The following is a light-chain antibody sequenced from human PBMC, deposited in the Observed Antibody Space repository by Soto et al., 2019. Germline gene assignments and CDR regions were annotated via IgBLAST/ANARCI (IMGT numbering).Light chain of an antibody. V-gene: IGKV1-17*02. CDR3: LEHNTCPLT. CDR2: AAS. J-gene: IGKJ4*01. CDR1: QGIGDD. Sequence: DFQMTQSPSSLSASVGDRVTITCRASQGIGDDLGWYQQRPGEAPKRLIYAASILPSGVPSRLSCSGSATDFTLKISDLRPGDLATHFCLEHNTCPLTFGGGTKVEIK.